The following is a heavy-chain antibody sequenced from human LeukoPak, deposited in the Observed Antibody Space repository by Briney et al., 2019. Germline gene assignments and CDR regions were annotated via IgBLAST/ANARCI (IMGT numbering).Heavy chain of an antibody. Sequence: ASVKVSCKASGGTFSSFAINWVRQAPGQGLEWMGGITPISGTANYAQKFQGRVTITTDESTSTAYMELSSLRSEDTAVYYCARRDRDGYNLGAFDIWGQGTMVTVSS. V-gene: IGHV1-69*05. CDR1: GGTFSSFA. J-gene: IGHJ3*02. CDR2: ITPISGTA. D-gene: IGHD5-24*01. CDR3: ARRDRDGYNLGAFDI.